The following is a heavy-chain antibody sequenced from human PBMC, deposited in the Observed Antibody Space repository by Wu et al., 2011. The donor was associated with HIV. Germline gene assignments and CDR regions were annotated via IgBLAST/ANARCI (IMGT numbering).Heavy chain of an antibody. CDR2: ISAYNGDT. CDR3: ARATLVTIFGVD. J-gene: IGHJ4*02. Sequence: QVQLVQSGPEVKKPGASVKVSCKASGYSFISYGITWVRQAPGQGLEWMGWISAYNGDTNYAQKFQGRVTMTTDTSTSTAYMELRNLRSDDTAVYYCARATLVTIFGVDWGQGTLVTVSS. V-gene: IGHV1-18*01. D-gene: IGHD3-3*01. CDR1: GYSFISYG.